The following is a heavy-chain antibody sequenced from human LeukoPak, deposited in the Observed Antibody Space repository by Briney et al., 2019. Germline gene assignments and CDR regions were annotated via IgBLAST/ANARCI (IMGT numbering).Heavy chain of an antibody. V-gene: IGHV4-59*12. Sequence: SETLSLTCTVSGGSISSYYWSWIRQPPGKGLEWIGYIYYSGSTNYNPSLKSRVTISVDKSKNQFSLNLNSVTAADTAVYYCAREGDASGSYYNYWGQGILVTVSS. CDR1: GGSISSYY. J-gene: IGHJ4*02. CDR2: IYYSGST. CDR3: AREGDASGSYYNY. D-gene: IGHD3-10*01.